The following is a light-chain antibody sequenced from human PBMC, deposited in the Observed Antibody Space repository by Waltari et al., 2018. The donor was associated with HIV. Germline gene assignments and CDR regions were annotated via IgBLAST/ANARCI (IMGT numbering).Light chain of an antibody. J-gene: IGKJ1*01. V-gene: IGKV4-1*01. CDR1: QSVLYISNNKNY. Sequence: DIVMTQSPDSLAVSLGERSTIDCKSSQSVLYISNNKNYLPWSQQRPGQSPRMIIYWSSTREAGVPDRFSGSGSGTDFNLTISSLQAEDVAVYYCQQYFTTPWTFGQGTKVEIK. CDR3: QQYFTTPWT. CDR2: WSS.